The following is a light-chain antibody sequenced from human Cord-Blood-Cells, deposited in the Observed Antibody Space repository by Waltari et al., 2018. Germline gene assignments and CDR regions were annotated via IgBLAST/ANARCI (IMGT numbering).Light chain of an antibody. V-gene: IGLV3-21*04. CDR2: YDS. Sequence: SFVLTQPPSLSVAPGKTARITCGGNNIGCTRGHWYQQKPGQAPVLVIYYDSDRPSGIPERFSGSNSGNTATLTISRVEAGDEADYYCQVWDSSSDHPVFGGGTKLTVL. CDR3: QVWDSSSDHPV. CDR1: NIGCTR. J-gene: IGLJ3*02.